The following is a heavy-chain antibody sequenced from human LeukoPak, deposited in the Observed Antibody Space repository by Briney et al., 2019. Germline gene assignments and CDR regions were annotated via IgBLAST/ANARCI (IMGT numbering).Heavy chain of an antibody. Sequence: GGSLRPSCAASGFTFSSYAMSWVRQAPGKGLEWVSAISGSGGSTYYADSVKGRFTISRDNSKNTLYLQMNSLRAEDTAVYYCAKDGIAAAAAYYFDYWGQGTLVTVSS. CDR3: AKDGIAAAAAYYFDY. D-gene: IGHD6-13*01. CDR1: GFTFSSYA. J-gene: IGHJ4*02. V-gene: IGHV3-23*01. CDR2: ISGSGGST.